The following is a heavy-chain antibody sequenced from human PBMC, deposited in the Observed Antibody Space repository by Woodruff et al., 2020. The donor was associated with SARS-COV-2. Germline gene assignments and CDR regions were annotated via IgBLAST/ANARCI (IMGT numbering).Heavy chain of an antibody. J-gene: IGHJ4*02. CDR3: VSSIVVVVAATRPDY. D-gene: IGHD2-15*01. CDR2: IKCDGSEK. Sequence: EWVADIKCDGSEKYYVDSVKGRLTISRDNAKNSLYLQVNSLRAEDMTVYYCVSSIVVVVAATRPDYWGQ. V-gene: IGHV3-7*03.